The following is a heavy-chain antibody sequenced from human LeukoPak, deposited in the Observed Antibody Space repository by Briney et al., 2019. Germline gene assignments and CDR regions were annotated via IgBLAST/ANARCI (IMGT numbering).Heavy chain of an antibody. CDR2: IYHSGST. CDR3: ARVRMTGYYNYYYYGMDV. Sequence: PSETLSLTCNVSGGSISSSSHYWGWIRQPPGKGLEWIGNIYHSGSTYYNPSLKSRVTISVDTSKNQFSLKLSSVTAADTAVFYCARVRMTGYYNYYYYGMDVWGQGTTVTVSS. V-gene: IGHV4-39*01. CDR1: GGSISSSSHY. J-gene: IGHJ6*02. D-gene: IGHD3-9*01.